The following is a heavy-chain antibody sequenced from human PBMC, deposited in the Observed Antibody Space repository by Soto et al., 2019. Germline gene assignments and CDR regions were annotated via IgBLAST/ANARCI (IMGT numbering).Heavy chain of an antibody. CDR1: GYTFTGYY. D-gene: IGHD6-19*01. J-gene: IGHJ6*02. V-gene: IGHV1-2*02. Sequence: GGSVKVSCKASGYTFTGYYMHCVVQSALQGLEWMGWINPNSGGTNYAQKFQGRVTMTRDTSISTAYMELNRLRSDDTAVYYCARDQSPSSGWPGMDVWGQGTTVTVSS. CDR2: INPNSGGT. CDR3: ARDQSPSSGWPGMDV.